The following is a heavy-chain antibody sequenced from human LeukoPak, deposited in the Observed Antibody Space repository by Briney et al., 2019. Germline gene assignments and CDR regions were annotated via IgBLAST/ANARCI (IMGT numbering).Heavy chain of an antibody. D-gene: IGHD5-18*01. V-gene: IGHV1-69*01. J-gene: IGHJ4*02. CDR1: GGTFSSYA. Sequence: ASVKVSCKASGGTFSSYAISWVRQAPGQGLEWMGGIIPIFGTANYAQKFQGGVTITADESTSTAYMELSSLRSEDTAVYYCARGGYSYGLYYFDYWGQGTLVTVSS. CDR3: ARGGYSYGLYYFDY. CDR2: IIPIFGTA.